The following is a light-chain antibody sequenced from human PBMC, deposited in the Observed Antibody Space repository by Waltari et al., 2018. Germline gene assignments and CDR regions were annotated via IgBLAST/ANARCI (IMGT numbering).Light chain of an antibody. CDR1: QGISGS. V-gene: IGKV3-20*01. J-gene: IGKJ1*01. CDR3: QQYSRYPVT. CDR2: DVS. Sequence: LTQSPCTLSLSPGERATLSCRASQGISGSLAWYQQKPGQAPMLLIYDVSSLPTGVPERFSGSGSGTDFTLTISSLQPEDFAIYYCQQYSRYPVTFGQGTKVEIK.